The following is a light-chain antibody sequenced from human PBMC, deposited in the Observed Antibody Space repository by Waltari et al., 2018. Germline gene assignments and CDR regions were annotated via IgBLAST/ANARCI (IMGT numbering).Light chain of an antibody. CDR3: QQYYSTPRT. J-gene: IGKJ1*01. CDR2: WAS. CDR1: QSVLYSSNNKND. V-gene: IGKV4-1*01. Sequence: DIVMTQSPDSLAVSLGERATINCKSSQSVLYSSNNKNDLAWYQQRPGQPPKLLIYWASTRESGVPDRFSGSGSGTDFTLTISSLQAEDVAVYYCQQYYSTPRTFGQGTKVEIE.